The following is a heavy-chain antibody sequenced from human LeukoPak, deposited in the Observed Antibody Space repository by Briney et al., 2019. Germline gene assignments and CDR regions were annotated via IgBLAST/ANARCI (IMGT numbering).Heavy chain of an antibody. D-gene: IGHD3-9*01. CDR1: GFTFSSYA. Sequence: GGSLRLSCAASGFTFSSYAMSWVRQAPGKGLEWVSAISGSGGSTYYADSVKGRFTISRDNSKNTLYLQMNSLRAEDTAVYYCAKVSYDILTGYRAYYFDYWGQGTLVTASS. V-gene: IGHV3-23*01. CDR3: AKVSYDILTGYRAYYFDY. CDR2: ISGSGGST. J-gene: IGHJ4*02.